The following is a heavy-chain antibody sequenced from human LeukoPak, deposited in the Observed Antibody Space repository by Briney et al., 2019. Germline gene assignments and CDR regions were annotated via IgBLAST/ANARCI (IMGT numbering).Heavy chain of an antibody. CDR3: ATQYQPLLAPFDY. V-gene: IGHV1-69*13. Sequence: EASVKVSCKASGGTFSSYAISWVRQAPGQGLEWMRGIIPIFGTANYAQKFQGRVTITADESTSTAYMELSSLRSEDTAVYYCATQYQPLLAPFDYWGQGTLVTVSS. CDR2: IIPIFGTA. CDR1: GGTFSSYA. J-gene: IGHJ4*02. D-gene: IGHD2-2*01.